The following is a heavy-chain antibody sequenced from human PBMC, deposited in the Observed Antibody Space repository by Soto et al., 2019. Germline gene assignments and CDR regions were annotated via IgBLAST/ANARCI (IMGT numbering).Heavy chain of an antibody. V-gene: IGHV3-48*03. J-gene: IGHJ6*02. CDR3: ARDSVSGGGAFSYYYYGMDV. Sequence: PGGSLRLSCAASGFTFSSYEMNWVRQAPGKGLEWVSYISSSGSTIYYADSVKGRFTISRDNAKNSLYLQMNSLRAEDTAVYYCARDSVSGGGAFSYYYYGMDVWGQGTTVTVS. CDR1: GFTFSSYE. D-gene: IGHD3-16*01. CDR2: ISSSGSTI.